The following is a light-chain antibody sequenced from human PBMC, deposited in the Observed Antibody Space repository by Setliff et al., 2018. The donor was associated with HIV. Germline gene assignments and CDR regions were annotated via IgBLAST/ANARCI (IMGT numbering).Light chain of an antibody. CDR2: DVT. Sequence: QSVLAQPASVSGSPGQSITISCTATNSDISDYNYVSWYQHHPGEAPKLLISDVTNRPSGVSNRFSGSKSGNTAFLTISGLQAEDEGDYYCTSYTPITTLVLFGGGTKATVL. V-gene: IGLV2-14*03. CDR1: NSDISDYNY. CDR3: TSYTPITTLVL. J-gene: IGLJ2*01.